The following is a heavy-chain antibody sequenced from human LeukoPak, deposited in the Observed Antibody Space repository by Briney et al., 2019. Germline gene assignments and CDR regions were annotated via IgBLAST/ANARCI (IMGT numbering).Heavy chain of an antibody. V-gene: IGHV3-74*01. Sequence: SGGSLRLSCAASGFTFSSYWIHWVRQARGKWLGLVSLINSDGSGTSYAESVKGRFTISRDNAKNTLYLQMNSLRAGDTAVYYCVAEVVTKFDPWGQGTLVTVSS. CDR1: GFTFSSYW. J-gene: IGHJ5*02. D-gene: IGHD4-23*01. CDR2: INSDGSGT. CDR3: VAEVVTKFDP.